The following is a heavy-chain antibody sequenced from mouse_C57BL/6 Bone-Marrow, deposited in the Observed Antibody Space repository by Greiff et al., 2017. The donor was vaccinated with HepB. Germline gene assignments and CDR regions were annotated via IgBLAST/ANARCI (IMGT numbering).Heavy chain of an antibody. Sequence: VQLQQPGAELVRPGSSVKLSCKASGYTFTSYWMHWVKQRPIQGLEWIGNIDPSDSETHYNQKFKDKATLTVDKSSSTAYMQLSSLTSEDSAVYYCARANYYGSSYASYWYFDVWGTGTTVTVSS. CDR3: ARANYYGSSYASYWYFDV. CDR1: GYTFTSYW. V-gene: IGHV1-52*01. CDR2: IDPSDSET. J-gene: IGHJ1*03. D-gene: IGHD1-1*01.